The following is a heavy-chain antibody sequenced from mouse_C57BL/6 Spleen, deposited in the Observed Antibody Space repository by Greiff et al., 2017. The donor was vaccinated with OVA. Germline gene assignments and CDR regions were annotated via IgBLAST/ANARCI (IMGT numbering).Heavy chain of an antibody. D-gene: IGHD1-1*01. J-gene: IGHJ1*03. CDR3: ASRGPYYGSSYGWYFDV. Sequence: DVQLQQSGPGLVKPSQSLSLTCSVTGYSITSGYYWNWIRQFPGNKLEWMGYISYDGSNNYNPSLKNRISITRDTSKNQFFLKLNSVTTEDTATYYCASRGPYYGSSYGWYFDVWGTGTTVTVSS. CDR2: ISYDGSN. CDR1: GYSITSGYY. V-gene: IGHV3-6*01.